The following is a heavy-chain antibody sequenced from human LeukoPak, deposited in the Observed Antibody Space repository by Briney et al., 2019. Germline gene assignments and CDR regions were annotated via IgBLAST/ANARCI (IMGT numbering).Heavy chain of an antibody. D-gene: IGHD3-16*01. CDR2: ISTHNGNT. J-gene: IGHJ4*02. V-gene: IGHV1-18*01. CDR1: GYTFNKYG. Sequence: GVSVKVSCKASGYTFNKYGVSWVRQAPGQGLEWMGWISTHNGNTKYAEKFQGRVTLTTDTSTSTAYLELRSLAPDDTAVYFCARVWGDLDYWGQGSLVTVSS. CDR3: ARVWGDLDY.